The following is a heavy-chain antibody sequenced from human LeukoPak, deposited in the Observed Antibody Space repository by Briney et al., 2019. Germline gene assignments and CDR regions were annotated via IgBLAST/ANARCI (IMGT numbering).Heavy chain of an antibody. CDR3: ARVVAATIYQFDH. J-gene: IGHJ4*02. D-gene: IGHD2-15*01. V-gene: IGHV4-31*03. Sequence: SETLSLTCTVSGDSLTSAVYYWTWVRQYPGKGLEWIGYIYNAGSTYYNPSLKSRVTTSLDTSKNQFSLRLSSVTAADTAVYYCARVVAATIYQFDHWGQGTLVTVSS. CDR1: GDSLTSAVYY. CDR2: IYNAGST.